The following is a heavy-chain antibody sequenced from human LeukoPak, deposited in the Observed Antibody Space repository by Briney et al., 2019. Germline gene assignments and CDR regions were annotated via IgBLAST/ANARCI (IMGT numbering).Heavy chain of an antibody. V-gene: IGHV3-23*01. D-gene: IGHD6-13*01. CDR3: VKDGGIAAAGTSGYFQH. J-gene: IGHJ1*01. CDR1: GFTFRSYA. CDR2: TSGSGVDT. Sequence: GGSLRLFCVASGFTFRSYALNWVRQAPGKGLEWVSGTSGSGVDTYYADSVKGRFTISRDNSKNMVYLQMDSLRVEDTAVYYCVKDGGIAAAGTSGYFQHWGQGTLVTVSS.